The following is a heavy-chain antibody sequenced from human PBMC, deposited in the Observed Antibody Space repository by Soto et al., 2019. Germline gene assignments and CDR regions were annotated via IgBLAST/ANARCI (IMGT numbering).Heavy chain of an antibody. V-gene: IGHV1-18*01. D-gene: IGHD3-10*01. CDR2: TSAYNGST. CDR3: ARDNPPYYYGSGSYYNKPNWFGP. Sequence: ASVKVSCKASGYTFTSYGISWVRQAPGQGLEWMGWTSAYNGSTNYAQKLQGRVTMTTDTSTSTAYMELRSLRSDDTAVYYCARDNPPYYYGSGSYYNKPNWFGPWGQGTLVTVSS. CDR1: GYTFTSYG. J-gene: IGHJ5*02.